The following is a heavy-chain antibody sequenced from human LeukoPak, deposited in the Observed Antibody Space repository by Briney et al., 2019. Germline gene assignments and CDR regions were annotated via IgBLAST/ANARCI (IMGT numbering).Heavy chain of an antibody. CDR2: IIPIFGTA. V-gene: IGHV1-69*06. CDR1: RGTFSSYA. D-gene: IGHD3-22*01. J-gene: IGHJ4*02. CDR3: ARDWGYHYDSSDYGGYYFDS. Sequence: SVKVSCMASRGTFSSYAISWVRQAPGQGLEWMGVIIPIFGTANYAQKFQGRVTITAEKSTSTAYMELSSLRSEDTALYYCARDWGYHYDSSDYGGYYFDSWGQGTLVTVSS.